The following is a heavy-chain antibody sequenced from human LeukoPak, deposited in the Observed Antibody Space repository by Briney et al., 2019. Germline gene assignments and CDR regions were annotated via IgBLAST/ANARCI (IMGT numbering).Heavy chain of an antibody. J-gene: IGHJ6*03. CDR3: AKDPHSGYGYYYYYMDV. CDR2: ISGSGGST. D-gene: IGHD5-12*01. CDR1: GFTFSSYG. Sequence: GSLRLSCAAYGFTFSSYGISWVRQAPGKGLEWVSPISGSGGSTYYADSVKGRFTISRDNPKNTLYLQMNSLRAEDTAVYYCAKDPHSGYGYYYYYMDVWGKGTTVTVSS. V-gene: IGHV3-23*01.